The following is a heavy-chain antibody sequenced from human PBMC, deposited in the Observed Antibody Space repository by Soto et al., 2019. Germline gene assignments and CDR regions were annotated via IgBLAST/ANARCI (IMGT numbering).Heavy chain of an antibody. J-gene: IGHJ3*02. V-gene: IGHV1-18*01. CDR2: ISPHNDRT. Sequence: QVQLVQSGADVKKPGASVKVSCKASGYNFTSYGISWVRQAPGQGLEWMGWISPHNDRTKYARRFQDRVTMTTETPTSTVYMELGSLSSDDTDVYYCARDLYYSSGRYFDHDALDIWGQGTVVTVSS. CDR3: ARDLYYSSGRYFDHDALDI. CDR1: GYNFTSYG. D-gene: IGHD6-19*01.